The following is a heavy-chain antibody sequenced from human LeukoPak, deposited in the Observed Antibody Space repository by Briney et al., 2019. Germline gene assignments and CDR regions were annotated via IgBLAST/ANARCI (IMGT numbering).Heavy chain of an antibody. CDR3: AGRSSVAEAY. Sequence: PGGSLRLSCAASGLTFSNYDMNWARQAPGKRLEWVSLISSSGSAIYYADSVKGRFTISRDNARNSLFLQMNSLRAEDTAVYYCAGRSSVAEAYCGQGSLVTVSS. CDR1: GLTFSNYD. V-gene: IGHV3-48*03. CDR2: ISSSGSAI. J-gene: IGHJ4*02. D-gene: IGHD6-19*01.